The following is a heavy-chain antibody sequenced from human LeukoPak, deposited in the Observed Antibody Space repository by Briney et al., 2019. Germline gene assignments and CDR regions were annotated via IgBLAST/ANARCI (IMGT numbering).Heavy chain of an antibody. J-gene: IGHJ4*02. Sequence: GGSLRLSCAASGFTFSSYGMHWVRQAPGKGLEWVAVIWYDGSNKYYADSVKGRFTISRDNSKNTLYLQMNSLRAEDTAVYYCARDYGYGVAAAGPLDYWGQGTLVTVSS. D-gene: IGHD6-13*01. CDR2: IWYDGSNK. V-gene: IGHV3-33*01. CDR3: ARDYGYGVAAAGPLDY. CDR1: GFTFSSYG.